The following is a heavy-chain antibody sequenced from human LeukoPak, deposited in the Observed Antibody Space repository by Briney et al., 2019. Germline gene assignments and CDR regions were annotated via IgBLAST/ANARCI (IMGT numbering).Heavy chain of an antibody. CDR2: IYHSGST. CDR1: GGSISSGGYY. J-gene: IGHJ4*02. V-gene: IGHV4-30-2*01. CDR3: ASSRSDYFDY. Sequence: PSQTLSLTCTVSGGSISSGGYYWSWIRQPPGKGLEWIGYIYHSGSTYYNPSLKSRVTISVDRSKNQFSLKLSSVTAADTAVYYCASSRSDYFDYWGQGTLVTVSS.